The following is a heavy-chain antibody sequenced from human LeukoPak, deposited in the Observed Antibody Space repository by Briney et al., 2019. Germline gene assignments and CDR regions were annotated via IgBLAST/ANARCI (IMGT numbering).Heavy chain of an antibody. CDR2: ISGSGGST. Sequence: GGSLRLSCSASGFTFSSYGMSWVRQAPGKGLEWVSGISGSGGSTYFADSVKGRFTISRDNSKNTLYLQMNSLRAEDAAVYYCAKAGFSSSWSKPDNWFDPWGQGTLVTVSS. V-gene: IGHV3-23*01. CDR3: AKAGFSSSWSKPDNWFDP. D-gene: IGHD6-13*01. CDR1: GFTFSSYG. J-gene: IGHJ5*02.